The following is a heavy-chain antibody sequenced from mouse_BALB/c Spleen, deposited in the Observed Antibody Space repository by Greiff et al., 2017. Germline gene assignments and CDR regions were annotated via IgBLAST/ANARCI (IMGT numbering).Heavy chain of an antibody. CDR3: ARSGDYAWFAY. Sequence: EVQGVESGGGLVQPGGSRKLSCAASGFTFRSFGMHWVRQAPEKGLEWVAYISSGSSTIYYADTVKGRFTISRDNPKNTLFLQMTSLRSEDTAMYYCARSGDYAWFAYWGQGTLVTVSA. CDR2: ISSGSSTI. D-gene: IGHD2-4*01. J-gene: IGHJ3*01. CDR1: GFTFRSFG. V-gene: IGHV5-17*02.